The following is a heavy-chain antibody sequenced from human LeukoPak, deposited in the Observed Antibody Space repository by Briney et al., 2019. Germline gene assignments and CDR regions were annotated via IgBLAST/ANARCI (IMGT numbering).Heavy chain of an antibody. Sequence: GGSLRLSCAASGFTFSSYAMSWVRQAPGKGLEWVSAISGSGGSTYYADSVKGRFTISRDNSKNTLYLQMNSLRAEDTAVYYCAHTGAVAGYYDYWGQGTLVTVSS. V-gene: IGHV3-23*01. D-gene: IGHD6-19*01. CDR1: GFTFSSYA. CDR2: ISGSGGST. CDR3: AHTGAVAGYYDY. J-gene: IGHJ4*02.